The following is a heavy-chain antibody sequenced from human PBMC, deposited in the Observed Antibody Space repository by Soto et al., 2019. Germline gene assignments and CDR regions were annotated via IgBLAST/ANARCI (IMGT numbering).Heavy chain of an antibody. Sequence: QVQLQESGPGLVKPSQTLSLTCTVSGGSISSGGYYWSWIRQHPGKGLEWIGYIYYSGSTYSTPPLKSRVTRSVDTSKTQVSLKRTSVTAADTAVYYCARSVFPWGPVTLVTVSS. CDR2: IYYSGST. CDR3: ARSVFP. V-gene: IGHV4-31*03. J-gene: IGHJ5*02. CDR1: GGSISSGGYY.